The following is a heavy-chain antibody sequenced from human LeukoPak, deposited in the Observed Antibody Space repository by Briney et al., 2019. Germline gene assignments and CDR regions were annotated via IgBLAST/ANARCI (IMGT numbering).Heavy chain of an antibody. V-gene: IGHV3-43*02. D-gene: IGHD3-22*01. CDR3: AARYYDSSGYYLGY. CDR2: ISGDGGST. J-gene: IGHJ4*02. Sequence: GGSLRLSCAASGFTFDDYAMHLVRQAPGKGLEWVSLISGDGGSTYYADSVKGRFTISRDNSKNSLYLQMNSLRTEDTALYYCAARYYDSSGYYLGYWGQGTLVTVSS. CDR1: GFTFDDYA.